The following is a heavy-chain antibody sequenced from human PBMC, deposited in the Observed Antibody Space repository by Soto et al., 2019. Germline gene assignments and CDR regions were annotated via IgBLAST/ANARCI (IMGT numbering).Heavy chain of an antibody. CDR2: IWYDGSNK. V-gene: IGHV3-33*01. CDR1: GFTFSSYG. D-gene: IGHD3-10*01. J-gene: IGHJ6*02. CDR3: ARDGFPPLWFGEWCYYYGMAV. Sequence: QVQLVESGGGVAQPGRSLRLSCAASGFTFSSYGMHWVRQAPGKGLEWVAVIWYDGSNKYYADSVKGRFTISRDNSKNALYLEINSLRAEDRAVYYCARDGFPPLWFGEWCYYYGMAVWGQGTTVTASS.